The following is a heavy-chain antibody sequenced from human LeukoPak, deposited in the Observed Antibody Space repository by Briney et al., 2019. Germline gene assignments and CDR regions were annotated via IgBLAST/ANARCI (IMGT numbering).Heavy chain of an antibody. Sequence: GASVKVSCKASGYTFTKYGISWVRQAPGQGLEWMGWISGYSGNTEYAQNVQGRVTMTTDTSASTVYMDLRSLRSDDTAVYFCARAHCSSTTCFFDYWGQGNFDTVSS. CDR3: ARAHCSSTTCFFDY. J-gene: IGHJ4*02. V-gene: IGHV1-18*01. CDR2: ISGYSGNT. D-gene: IGHD2-2*01. CDR1: GYTFTKYG.